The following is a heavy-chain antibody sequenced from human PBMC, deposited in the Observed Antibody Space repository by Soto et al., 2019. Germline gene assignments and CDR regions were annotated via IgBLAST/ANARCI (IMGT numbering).Heavy chain of an antibody. V-gene: IGHV4-34*01. Sequence: SETLSRTCAVYGGSFSGYYWSWIRQPPGKGLEWIGEINHSGSTNYNPSLKSRVTISVDTSKNQFSLKLSSVTAADTAVYYCARGLSRGYSYGYDYWGQGTLVTVSS. CDR3: ARGLSRGYSYGYDY. CDR1: GGSFSGYY. D-gene: IGHD5-18*01. CDR2: INHSGST. J-gene: IGHJ4*02.